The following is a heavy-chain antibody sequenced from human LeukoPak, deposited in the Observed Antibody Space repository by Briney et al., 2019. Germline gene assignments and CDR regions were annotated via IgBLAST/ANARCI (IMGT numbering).Heavy chain of an antibody. CDR2: ISYDGSNK. V-gene: IGHV3-30-3*01. Sequence: GGSLRLSCAASGFTFSDYYMTWVRQAPGKGLEWVAVISYDGSNKYYADSVKGRFTISRDNSKNTLYLQMNSLRAEDTAVYYCARAPWVTSLYYFDYWGQGTLVTVSS. J-gene: IGHJ4*02. CDR1: GFTFSDYY. D-gene: IGHD4-17*01. CDR3: ARAPWVTSLYYFDY.